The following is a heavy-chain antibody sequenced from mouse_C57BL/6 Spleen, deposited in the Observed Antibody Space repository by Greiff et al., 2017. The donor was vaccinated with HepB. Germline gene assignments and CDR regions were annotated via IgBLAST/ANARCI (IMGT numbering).Heavy chain of an antibody. CDR2: ISYSGST. CDR1: GYSITSGYD. CDR3: ARGDGYEGFAY. D-gene: IGHD2-2*01. J-gene: IGHJ3*01. V-gene: IGHV3-1*01. Sequence: VQLKESGPGMVKPSQSLSLTCTVTGYSITSGYDWHWIRHFPGNKLEWMGYISYSGSTNYNPSLKSRISITHDTSKNHFFLKLNSVTTEDTATYYCARGDGYEGFAYWGQGTLVTVSA.